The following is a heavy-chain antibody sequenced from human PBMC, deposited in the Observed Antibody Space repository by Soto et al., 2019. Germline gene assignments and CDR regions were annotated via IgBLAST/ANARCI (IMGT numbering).Heavy chain of an antibody. CDR2: IYYSGST. V-gene: IGHV4-39*01. Sequence: PSETLSLTCTVSGGSISRSTYYWGWIRQPPGKGLEWIGSIYYSGSTYYRPSLKSRVTISVDTSKNQFSLKLSSVTAADTAVYYCAWQVPAAIRLGWFDPWGQGTLVTVSS. J-gene: IGHJ5*02. CDR3: AWQVPAAIRLGWFDP. D-gene: IGHD2-2*02. CDR1: GGSISRSTYY.